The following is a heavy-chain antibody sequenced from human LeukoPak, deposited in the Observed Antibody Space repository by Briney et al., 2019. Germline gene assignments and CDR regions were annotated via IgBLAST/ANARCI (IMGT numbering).Heavy chain of an antibody. Sequence: GGSLRLSCAASGFTFSSYGMHWVRQAPGKGLEWVAFIRYDGSNKYYADSVKGRFTISRDNSKNTLYLQMNSLRAEDTAVYYCARDLCSGGSCYGYWGQGTLVTVSS. CDR1: GFTFSSYG. CDR2: IRYDGSNK. J-gene: IGHJ4*02. D-gene: IGHD2-15*01. V-gene: IGHV3-30*02. CDR3: ARDLCSGGSCYGY.